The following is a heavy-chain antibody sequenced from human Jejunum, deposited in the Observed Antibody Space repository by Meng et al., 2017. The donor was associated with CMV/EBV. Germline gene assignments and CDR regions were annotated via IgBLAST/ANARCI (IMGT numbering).Heavy chain of an antibody. Sequence: YPFTDHFIHWVRQVPGQGLEWMGWINPSSGATGYAQKFQGRVSMTRDTSISTAYMELRTLTSDDTAVYYCARPMDKSSWKEWFDPWGQGTQVTVSS. CDR1: YPFTDHF. CDR3: ARPMDKSSWKEWFDP. V-gene: IGHV1-2*02. J-gene: IGHJ5*02. CDR2: INPSSGAT. D-gene: IGHD1-1*01.